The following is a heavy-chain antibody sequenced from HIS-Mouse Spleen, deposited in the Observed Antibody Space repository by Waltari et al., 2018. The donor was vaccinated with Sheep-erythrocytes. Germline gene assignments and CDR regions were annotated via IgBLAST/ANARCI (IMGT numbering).Heavy chain of an antibody. CDR3: AKGAFDI. CDR2: ISWKSGSI. CDR1: GVTFDDYA. V-gene: IGHV3-9*01. Sequence: EVQLVESGGGLVQPGRSLRLSCAASGVTFDDYAMHRFRQAPGKGLEWVSGISWKSGSIGYADSVKGRFTISRDNAKNSLYLQMNSLRAEDTALYYCAKGAFDIWGQGTMVTVSS. J-gene: IGHJ3*02.